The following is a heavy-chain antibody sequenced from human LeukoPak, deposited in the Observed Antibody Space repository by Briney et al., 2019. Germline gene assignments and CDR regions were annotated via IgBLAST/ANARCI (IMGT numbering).Heavy chain of an antibody. J-gene: IGHJ4*02. Sequence: SETLSLTCTVSGASVSSSSYYWEWIRQPPGKGLEWVGSIFYSGSTSYNPSLKSRVTMSVDTSKNQFSLRLSSVTATDTAVYYCATRRSGSHPYYWGQGTLVTASS. CDR1: GASVSSSSYY. CDR3: ATRRSGSHPYY. V-gene: IGHV4-39*01. D-gene: IGHD1-26*01. CDR2: IFYSGST.